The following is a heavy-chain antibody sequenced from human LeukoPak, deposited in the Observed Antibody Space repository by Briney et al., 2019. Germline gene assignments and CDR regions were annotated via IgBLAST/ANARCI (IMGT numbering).Heavy chain of an antibody. CDR3: ASRDPAEGFLQWLPDH. CDR1: GYTFTGYY. V-gene: IGHV1-2*06. Sequence: GASVKVSCKASGYTFTGYYIHWVRQAPGQGLEWMGRINPKSGGTNYAEKFQGRVTMTRDTSINAAYMELSRLRYDDTAVYSCASRDPAEGFLQWLPDHWGQGTLVTVSS. J-gene: IGHJ4*02. D-gene: IGHD3-3*01. CDR2: INPKSGGT.